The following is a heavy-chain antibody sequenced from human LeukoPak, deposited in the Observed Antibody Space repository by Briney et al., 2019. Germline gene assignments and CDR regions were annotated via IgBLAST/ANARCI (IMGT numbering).Heavy chain of an antibody. Sequence: SETLSLTCTVSGGSISSYYWSWIRQPAGKGLEWIGRIYTSGSTNYNPSLKSRVTISVDTSKNQFSLKLSSVTAADTAVYYCARVVYCGGDCYPKYYFDYWGQGTLVTVSS. J-gene: IGHJ4*02. CDR3: ARVVYCGGDCYPKYYFDY. CDR1: GGSISSYY. CDR2: IYTSGST. D-gene: IGHD2-21*02. V-gene: IGHV4-4*07.